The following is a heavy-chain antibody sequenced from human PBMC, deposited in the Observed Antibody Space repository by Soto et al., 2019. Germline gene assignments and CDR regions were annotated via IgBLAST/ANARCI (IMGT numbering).Heavy chain of an antibody. Sequence: PGGSLRLSCVASGLTFGSRAMSWVRQAPGEGLQWVATITDNGGDAKYADSVRGRFVISRDNSKKTLYLQMTSLTAEDSAMYFCARGSTESYPGSRIFDFLGRGTLVTVSS. CDR2: ITDNGGDA. J-gene: IGHJ4*02. CDR3: ARGSTESYPGSRIFDF. V-gene: IGHV3-23*01. CDR1: GLTFGSRA. D-gene: IGHD3-10*01.